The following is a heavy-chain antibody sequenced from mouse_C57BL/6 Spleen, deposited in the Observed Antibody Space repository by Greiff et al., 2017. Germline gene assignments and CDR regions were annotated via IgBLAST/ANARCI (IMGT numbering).Heavy chain of an antibody. V-gene: IGHV1-81*01. Sequence: QVQLKQSGAELARPGASVKLSCKASGYTFTSYGISWVKQRTGQGLEWIGEIYPRSGNTYYNEKFKGKATLTADKSSSTAYMELRSLTSEVSAVYFCAREGGAYWGQGTLVTVSA. CDR2: IYPRSGNT. CDR3: AREGGAY. J-gene: IGHJ3*01. CDR1: GYTFTSYG.